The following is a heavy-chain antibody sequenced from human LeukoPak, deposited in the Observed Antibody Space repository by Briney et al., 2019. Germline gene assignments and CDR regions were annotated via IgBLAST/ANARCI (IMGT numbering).Heavy chain of an antibody. J-gene: IGHJ4*02. V-gene: IGHV1-18*01. CDR1: GYTFTSYG. CDR2: ISAYNRDT. Sequence: ASVKVSCKASGYTFTSYGISWVRQAPGQGLEWVGWISAYNRDTNYAQKVQGRVTLTTDTSTTTAYMELWSLRSDDTGVYYCASDTSGGPYFDYWGQGTLVTVAS. CDR3: ASDTSGGPYFDY. D-gene: IGHD4-23*01.